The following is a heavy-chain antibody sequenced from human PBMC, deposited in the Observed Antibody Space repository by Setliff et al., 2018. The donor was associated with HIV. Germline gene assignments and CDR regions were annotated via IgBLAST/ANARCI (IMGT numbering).Heavy chain of an antibody. V-gene: IGHV4-59*01. D-gene: IGHD3-10*01. CDR3: GRVGFGELFGAFDI. Sequence: SETLSLTCTVSGGSMSSYYWSWIRQPPGKGLEWVWYIYYSGSTNYNPSLKSRVSISVDTSKNQFSLKLSSVTAADTAMYYCGRVGFGELFGAFDIWGQGIMVTVSS. J-gene: IGHJ3*02. CDR2: IYYSGST. CDR1: GGSMSSYY.